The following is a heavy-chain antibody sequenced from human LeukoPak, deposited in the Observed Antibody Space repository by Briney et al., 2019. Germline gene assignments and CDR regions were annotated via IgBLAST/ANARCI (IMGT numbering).Heavy chain of an antibody. V-gene: IGHV3-66*02. CDR1: GFTVSSNY. CDR3: ARDHGGSYADFDY. CDR2: IYSGGST. Sequence: GESLRLSCAASGFTVSSNYMSWVRQAPGKGLELVSVIYSGGSTYYADSVKGRFTISRDNSKNTLYLQMNSLRAEDTAVYYRARDHGGSYADFDYWGQGTLVTVSS. D-gene: IGHD1-26*01. J-gene: IGHJ4*02.